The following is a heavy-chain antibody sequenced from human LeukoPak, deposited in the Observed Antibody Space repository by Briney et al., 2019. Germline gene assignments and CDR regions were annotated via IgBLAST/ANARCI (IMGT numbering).Heavy chain of an antibody. CDR1: GGSISSSSYY. CDR2: IYYSGST. D-gene: IGHD3-10*01. J-gene: IGHJ4*02. V-gene: IGHV4-39*01. CDR3: ARRSGGSGSYFRDY. Sequence: SETLSLTCTVSGGSISSSSYYWGWIRQPPGKGLEWIGSIYYSGSTYCNPSLKSRVTISVDTSKNQFSLKLSSVTAADTAVYYCARRSGGSGSYFRDYWGQGTLVTVSS.